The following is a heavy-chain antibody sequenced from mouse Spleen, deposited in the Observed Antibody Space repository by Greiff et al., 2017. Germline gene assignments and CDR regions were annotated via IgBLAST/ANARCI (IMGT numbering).Heavy chain of an antibody. Sequence: EVQVVESEGGLVQPGSSMKLSCTASGFTFSDYYMAWVRQVPEKGLEWVANINYDGSSTYYLDSLKSRFIISRDNAKNILYLQMSSLKSEDTATYYCARDQGGFDYWGQGTTLTVSS. V-gene: IGHV5-16*01. J-gene: IGHJ2*01. CDR3: ARDQGGFDY. CDR1: GFTFSDYY. CDR2: INYDGSST.